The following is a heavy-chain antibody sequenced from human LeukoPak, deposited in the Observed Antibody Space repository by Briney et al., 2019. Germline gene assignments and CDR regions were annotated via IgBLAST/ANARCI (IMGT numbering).Heavy chain of an antibody. Sequence: GGSLRLSCAASGFTFSSYAMHWVRQAPGKGLEYVSAISSNGGSTYYANSVKGRFTISRDNSKNTLYLQMNSLRAEDTAVYYCARGGPAAVYYYMDVWGKGTTVTVSS. CDR3: ARGGPAAVYYYMDV. D-gene: IGHD6-13*01. J-gene: IGHJ6*03. CDR1: GFTFSSYA. V-gene: IGHV3-64*01. CDR2: ISSNGGST.